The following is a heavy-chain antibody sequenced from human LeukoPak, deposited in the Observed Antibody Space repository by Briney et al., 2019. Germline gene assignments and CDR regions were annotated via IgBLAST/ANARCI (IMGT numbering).Heavy chain of an antibody. D-gene: IGHD1-26*01. CDR1: GYSFTSYW. J-gene: IGHJ5*02. CDR2: IYPGDSDL. CDR3: ARHHRGVGADWFGP. V-gene: IGHV5-51*01. Sequence: GESLQISCQGSGYSFTSYWIGWVRQMPGKGLEWMGIIYPGDSDLRFSPSFQGQVTISADKSISTAYLQWSTLKASDTAMYYCARHHRGVGADWFGPWGQGTLVTVSS.